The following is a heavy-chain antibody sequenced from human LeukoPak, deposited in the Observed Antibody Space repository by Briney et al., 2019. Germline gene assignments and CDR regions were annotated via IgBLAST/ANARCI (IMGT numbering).Heavy chain of an antibody. D-gene: IGHD6-19*01. CDR1: GGSFSGYY. CDR2: INHSGST. CDR3: ARGLGSGWYRGPAEYFQH. J-gene: IGHJ1*01. V-gene: IGHV4-34*01. Sequence: PSETLSLTCAVYGGSFSGYYWSWIRQPAGKGLEWIGEINHSGSTNYNPSLKSRVTISVDTSKNQFSLKLSSVTAADTAVYYCARGLGSGWYRGPAEYFQHWGQGTLVTVSS.